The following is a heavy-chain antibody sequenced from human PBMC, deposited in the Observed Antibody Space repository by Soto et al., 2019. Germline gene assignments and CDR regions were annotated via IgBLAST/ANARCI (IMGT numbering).Heavy chain of an antibody. CDR1: EFTFSSYA. CDR2: ISGSGGST. D-gene: IGHD6-25*01. J-gene: IGHJ6*02. Sequence: GGSLRLSCAASEFTFSSYAMSGVRQAPGKGLEWVSSISGSGGSTYYEDSVKGRFTISRDNSKNTLYLQMNSLRAENTAVYYCAKDSNGFYYYYYGMDVWGQGTTVTVSS. CDR3: AKDSNGFYYYYYGMDV. V-gene: IGHV3-23*01.